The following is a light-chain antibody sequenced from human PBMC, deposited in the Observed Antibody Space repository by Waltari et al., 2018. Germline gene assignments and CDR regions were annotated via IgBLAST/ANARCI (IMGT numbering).Light chain of an antibody. J-gene: IGLJ3*02. CDR1: KLEDQY. CDR2: QDT. CDR3: QVWDTTTAV. V-gene: IGLV3-1*01. Sequence: SFDLTQSPSVSVSPGQTARITCSGDKLEDQYANWYHQKAGQSPVLVIYQDTKRPLGIPGRFSGSSSGNTATLTISGTQSLDEADYFCQVWDTTTAVFGGGTKVTVL.